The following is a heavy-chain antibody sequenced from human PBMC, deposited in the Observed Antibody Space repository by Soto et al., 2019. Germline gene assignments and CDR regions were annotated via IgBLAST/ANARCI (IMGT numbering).Heavy chain of an antibody. D-gene: IGHD4-17*01. V-gene: IGHV1-69*13. CDR2: IIPIFGTA. J-gene: IGHJ3*02. Sequence: SVKVSCKASGGTFSSYAISWVRQAPGQGLEWMGGIIPIFGTANYAQKFQGRVTITADESTSTAYMELSSLRSEDTAVYYCARERRWLPTTDAFDIRGQGTRLTVSS. CDR3: ARERRWLPTTDAFDI. CDR1: GGTFSSYA.